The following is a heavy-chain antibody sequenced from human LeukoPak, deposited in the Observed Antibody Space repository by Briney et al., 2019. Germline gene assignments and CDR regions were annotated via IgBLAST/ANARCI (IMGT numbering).Heavy chain of an antibody. J-gene: IGHJ5*02. CDR2: IYYSGST. V-gene: IGHV4-39*01. CDR1: GGSISSSSYY. CDR3: ARPDSAYSWFDP. D-gene: IGHD2-15*01. Sequence: SETLSLTCTVSGGSISSSSYYWGWIRQPPGKGLEWLGSIYYSGSTYYNPSLKSRVTISVDTSKNQFSLKLSSVTAADTAVYYCARPDSAYSWFDPWGQGTLVTVSS.